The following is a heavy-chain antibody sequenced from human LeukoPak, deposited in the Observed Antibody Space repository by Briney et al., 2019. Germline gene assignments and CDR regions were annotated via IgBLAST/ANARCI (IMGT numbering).Heavy chain of an antibody. D-gene: IGHD2/OR15-2a*01. CDR1: GFTFSSYA. Sequence: GGSLRLSCTASGFTFSSYAMSWVRQAPGKGLEWVSAINGRGDNTYYADFVKGRFTISRDNSKSTVYLQMNSLRTKDTAVYYCAKDRVSPGFNWFDPWGQGTLVTVSS. CDR3: AKDRVSPGFNWFDP. J-gene: IGHJ5*02. V-gene: IGHV3-23*01. CDR2: INGRGDNT.